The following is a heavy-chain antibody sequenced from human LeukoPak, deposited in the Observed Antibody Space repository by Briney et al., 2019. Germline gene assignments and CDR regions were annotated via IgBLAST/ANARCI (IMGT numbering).Heavy chain of an antibody. J-gene: IGHJ4*02. CDR2: IKSKTDGGTT. CDR3: TTDVDSSSPNDY. CDR1: GFTFSNAW. Sequence: NPGGSLRLSCAASGFTFSNAWMNWVRQAPGKGLEWVGRIKSKTDGGTTDYAAPVKGRFTISRDDTKNTLYLQMNSLKTEDTAVYYCTTDVDSSSPNDYWGQGTLVTVSS. V-gene: IGHV3-15*07. D-gene: IGHD6-6*01.